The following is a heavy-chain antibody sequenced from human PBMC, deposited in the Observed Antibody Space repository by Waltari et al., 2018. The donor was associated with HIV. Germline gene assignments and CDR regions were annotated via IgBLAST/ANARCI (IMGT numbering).Heavy chain of an antibody. CDR3: ATAGSTGTTRGY. CDR2: IKSKSDGGTT. D-gene: IGHD1-1*01. Sequence: EVQLVASGGGLVKPGGSLRLSCAASGFVCTNACLSWVRQGPGKGLEWVGRIKSKSDGGTTDYAAPVKGRFTISRDDSKDTLYLQVNSLKTDDTAVYYCATAGSTGTTRGYWGQGTLVTVSS. V-gene: IGHV3-15*01. J-gene: IGHJ4*02. CDR1: GFVCTNAC.